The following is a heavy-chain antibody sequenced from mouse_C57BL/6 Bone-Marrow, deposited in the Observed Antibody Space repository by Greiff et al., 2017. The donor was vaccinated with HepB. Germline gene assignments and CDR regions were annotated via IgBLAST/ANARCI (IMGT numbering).Heavy chain of an antibody. Sequence: EVQGVESGGGLVKPGGSLKLSCAASGMHWVRQAPEKGLEWVAYISSGSSTIYYADTVKGRFTISRDNAKNTLFLQMTSLRSEDTAMYYCARRDSNYFAWFAYWGQGTLVTVSA. J-gene: IGHJ3*01. D-gene: IGHD2-5*01. CDR2: ISSGSSTI. CDR3: ARRDSNYFAWFAY. CDR1: G. V-gene: IGHV5-17*01.